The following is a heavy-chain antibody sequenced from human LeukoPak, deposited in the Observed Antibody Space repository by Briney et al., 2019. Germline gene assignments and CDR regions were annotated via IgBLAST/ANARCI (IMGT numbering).Heavy chain of an antibody. CDR3: ARDEAAAGRIGYYYMDV. D-gene: IGHD6-13*01. Sequence: GSSVKVSCKASGGSFSSYAISWVRQAPGQGLEWMGWINPNSGGTNYAQKFQGRVTMTRDTSISTAYMELSRLRSDDTAVYYCARDEAAAGRIGYYYMDVWGKGTTVTVSS. V-gene: IGHV1-2*02. CDR1: GGSFSSYA. CDR2: INPNSGGT. J-gene: IGHJ6*03.